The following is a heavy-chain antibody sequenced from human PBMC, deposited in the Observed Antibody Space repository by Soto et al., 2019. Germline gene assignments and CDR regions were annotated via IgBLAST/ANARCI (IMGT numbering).Heavy chain of an antibody. D-gene: IGHD6-6*01. Sequence: ASVKVSCKASGYTFTGYYMHWVRQAPGQGLEWMGWINPNSGGTNYAQKFQGWVTMTRDTSISTAYMELSRLRSDDTAVYYCARAYIAARPYLDYWGQGTLVTVSS. V-gene: IGHV1-2*04. CDR2: INPNSGGT. CDR3: ARAYIAARPYLDY. J-gene: IGHJ4*02. CDR1: GYTFTGYY.